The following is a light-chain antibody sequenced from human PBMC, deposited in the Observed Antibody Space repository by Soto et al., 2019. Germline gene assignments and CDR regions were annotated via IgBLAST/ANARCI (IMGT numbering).Light chain of an antibody. CDR2: GAS. Sequence: EIVLTQSPATLSLSPGERATLSFRASQSLSKSLVWYQQKPGQAPRLLIDGASNRATGIPARFSGSGSGTDFTLTIGRLEPEDFAVYYCQQRSNWPPITFGQGTRLEIK. J-gene: IGKJ5*01. CDR3: QQRSNWPPIT. CDR1: QSLSKS. V-gene: IGKV3-11*01.